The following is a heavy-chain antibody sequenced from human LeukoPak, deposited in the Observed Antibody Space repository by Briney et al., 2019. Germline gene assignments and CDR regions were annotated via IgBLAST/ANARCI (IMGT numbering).Heavy chain of an antibody. D-gene: IGHD2-2*01. J-gene: IGHJ4*02. Sequence: ASVKVSCKASGYTFTSYGISWVRQAPGQGLEWMGWISAYNGNTNYAQKLQGRVTMTTDTSTSTAYMELRSLRSDDTAVYYCARKYCSSTSCSDELDDYWGQGTLVTASS. CDR2: ISAYNGNT. CDR1: GYTFTSYG. V-gene: IGHV1-18*04. CDR3: ARKYCSSTSCSDELDDY.